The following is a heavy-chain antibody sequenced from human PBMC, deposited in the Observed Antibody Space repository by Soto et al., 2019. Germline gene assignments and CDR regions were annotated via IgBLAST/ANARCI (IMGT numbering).Heavy chain of an antibody. Sequence: EVQLVESGGGLVQPGESLRLSCAASGFTVSSNYMSWVRQAPGKGLEWVSVIYSGGSIYYADSVKGRFTISRDNSKNTLYLQMNSLRAEDTAVYYCARDGSPDAFDIWGQGKMVTVSS. CDR1: GFTVSSNY. D-gene: IGHD5-12*01. J-gene: IGHJ3*02. CDR2: IYSGGSI. V-gene: IGHV3-66*01. CDR3: ARDGSPDAFDI.